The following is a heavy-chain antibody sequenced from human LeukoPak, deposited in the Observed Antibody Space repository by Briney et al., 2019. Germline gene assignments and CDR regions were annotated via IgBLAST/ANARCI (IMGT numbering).Heavy chain of an antibody. CDR3: ATYCGGDCYRVH. J-gene: IGHJ4*02. Sequence: GRSLRLSCAASGFTFSSYGMHWVRQAPGKGLEWVAVISYDGSNKYYADSVKGRFTISRDNSKNTLYLQMNSLRAEDTSVYYCATYCGGDCYRVHWGQGTLVTVSS. CDR2: ISYDGSNK. V-gene: IGHV3-30*03. CDR1: GFTFSSYG. D-gene: IGHD2-21*02.